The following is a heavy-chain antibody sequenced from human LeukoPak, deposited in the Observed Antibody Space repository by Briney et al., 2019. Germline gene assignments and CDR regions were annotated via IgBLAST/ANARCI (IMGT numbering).Heavy chain of an antibody. V-gene: IGHV1-2*02. D-gene: IGHD3-10*01. J-gene: IGHJ4*02. CDR2: INPNSGGT. CDR3: ARDYYGSGSYRDY. Sequence: ASVKVSCKASGYTFTTYYIHWVRQAPGQGLEWMGWINPNSGGTNYAQKFQGRVTMTRDTSISTAYMELSRLRSDDTAVYYCARDYYGSGSYRDYWGQGTLVTVSS. CDR1: GYTFTTYY.